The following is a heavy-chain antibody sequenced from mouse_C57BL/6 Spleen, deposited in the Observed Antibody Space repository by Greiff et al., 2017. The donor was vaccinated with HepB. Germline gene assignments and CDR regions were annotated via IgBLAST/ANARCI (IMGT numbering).Heavy chain of an antibody. CDR3: ASDYAYAMDY. CDR2: IYPGSGNT. V-gene: IGHV1-76*01. D-gene: IGHD2-4*01. CDR1: GYTFTDYY. Sequence: VQLQESGAELVRPGASVKLSCKASGYTFTDYYINWVKQRPGQGLEWIARIYPGSGNTYYNEKFKGKATLTAEKSSSTAYMQLSSLTSEDSAVYFCASDYAYAMDYWGQGTSVTVSS. J-gene: IGHJ4*01.